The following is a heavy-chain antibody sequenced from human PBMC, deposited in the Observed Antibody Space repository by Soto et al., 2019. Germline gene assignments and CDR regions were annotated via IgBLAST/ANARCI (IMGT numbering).Heavy chain of an antibody. D-gene: IGHD3-10*01. CDR3: ARWGINMVRGVIGKLFDY. CDR1: GYAFSSYE. J-gene: IGHJ4*02. V-gene: IGHV1-8*01. Sequence: ASVKVSCKASGYAFSSYEINWLRQATGQGLEWVGRINPNNENTDSAQKFQGRVTMTMDTSISTAYMELTSLRSEDTAVYYCARWGINMVRGVIGKLFDYWGQGTPVTVSS. CDR2: INPNNENT.